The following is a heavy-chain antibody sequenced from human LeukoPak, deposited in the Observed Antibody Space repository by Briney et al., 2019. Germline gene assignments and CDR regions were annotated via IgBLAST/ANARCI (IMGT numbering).Heavy chain of an antibody. D-gene: IGHD6-19*01. CDR1: GGSLSSSSYY. Sequence: SETLSLTCTVSGGSLSSSSYYWGWIRQPPGKGLEWIGSIYYSGSTYYNPSLKSRVTISVDTSKNQFSLKLSSVTAADTAVYYCARHNNRVAGANDYWGQGTLVTVSS. J-gene: IGHJ4*02. CDR3: ARHNNRVAGANDY. CDR2: IYYSGST. V-gene: IGHV4-39*01.